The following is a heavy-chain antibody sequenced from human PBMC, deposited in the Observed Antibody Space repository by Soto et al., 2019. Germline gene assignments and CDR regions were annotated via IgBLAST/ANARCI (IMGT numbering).Heavy chain of an antibody. J-gene: IGHJ3*02. CDR2: FDPEDGET. V-gene: IGHV1-24*01. CDR3: ATGGYGQEKDAFDI. D-gene: IGHD4-17*01. Sequence: GASVKVSCKVSGYTLTELSMHWVRQAPGKGLELMGGFDPEDGETIYARKFQGRVTMTEDTSTDTAYMELSSLRSEDTAVYYCATGGYGQEKDAFDIWGQGTMVTVSS. CDR1: GYTLTELS.